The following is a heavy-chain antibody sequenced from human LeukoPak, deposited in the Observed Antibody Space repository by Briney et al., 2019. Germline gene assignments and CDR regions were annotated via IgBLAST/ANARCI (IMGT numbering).Heavy chain of an antibody. J-gene: IGHJ4*02. CDR2: ISYDGIHK. CDR3: ARERQLERLAFGKEGSAFDY. Sequence: GGSLRLSCAASGFTFSNYGIHWVRQAPGKGLEWVAVISYDGIHKFYTESVKGRFTISRDNSKNSLYLQMNRLRAEDTAVYYCARERQLERLAFGKEGSAFDYWGQGTLVTVSS. V-gene: IGHV3-30*03. CDR1: GFTFSNYG. D-gene: IGHD1-1*01.